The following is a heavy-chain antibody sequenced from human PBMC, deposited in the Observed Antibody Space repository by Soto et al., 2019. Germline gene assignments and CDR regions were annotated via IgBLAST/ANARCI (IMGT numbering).Heavy chain of an antibody. CDR3: ARAYDYGCESYYSADY. J-gene: IGHJ4*02. V-gene: IGHV1-3*01. Sequence: ASVKVSCKASGYSFTSYAIHWVRQAPGQRLGWMGWINAGSGSTKYSQNFQGRVTITRDTSASTAYMELSSLRSEDTAVYYCARAYDYGCESYYSADYWGQGTRVTV. CDR2: INAGSGST. CDR1: GYSFTSYA. D-gene: IGHD3-10*01.